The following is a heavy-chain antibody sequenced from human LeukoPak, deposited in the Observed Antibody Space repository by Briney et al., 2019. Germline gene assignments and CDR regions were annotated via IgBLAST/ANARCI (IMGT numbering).Heavy chain of an antibody. CDR3: ARGSSYYDSSGYSHDAFDI. J-gene: IGHJ3*02. D-gene: IGHD3-22*01. CDR1: GGSFSGYY. V-gene: IGHV4-34*09. Sequence: SETLSLTCAVYGGSFSGYYWSWIRQPPGKGLEWIGYIYYSGSTYYNPSLKSRVTISVDTSKNQFSLKLSSVTAADTAVYYCARGSSYYDSSGYSHDAFDIWGQGTMVTVSS. CDR2: IYYSGST.